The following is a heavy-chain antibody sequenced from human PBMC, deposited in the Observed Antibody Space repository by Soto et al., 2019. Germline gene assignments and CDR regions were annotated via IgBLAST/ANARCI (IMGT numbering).Heavy chain of an antibody. CDR3: ARGAAGRPDY. CDR2: ISGDTKTT. D-gene: IGHD2-15*01. J-gene: IGHJ4*02. CDR1: GFTFSSYG. Sequence: EVQLVNSGGGSVPPGGSLRLSCAASGFTFSSYGMNWVRQAPGKGLEWVSYISGDTKTTNYADSVKGRFTITRDNAKSSLYLQLKSLRDDDTAVYYCARGAAGRPDYWGQGTLVIVSS. V-gene: IGHV3-48*02.